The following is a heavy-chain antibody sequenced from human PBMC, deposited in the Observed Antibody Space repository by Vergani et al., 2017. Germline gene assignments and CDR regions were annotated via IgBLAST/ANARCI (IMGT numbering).Heavy chain of an antibody. V-gene: IGHV3-33*08. CDR2: IWYDGSNK. Sequence: QVQLVESGGGEVQPGRSLRLSCSAAGFPFSDYGVHWVRQAPGKGLEWVSVIWYDGSNKYYGDSVKGRFTISRDNSKNTLYLQMNSLRVEDTAVYYCARWGNEKRLDSWGQGTLVTVSS. J-gene: IGHJ5*01. CDR1: GFPFSDYG. CDR3: ARWGNEKRLDS. D-gene: IGHD1-1*01.